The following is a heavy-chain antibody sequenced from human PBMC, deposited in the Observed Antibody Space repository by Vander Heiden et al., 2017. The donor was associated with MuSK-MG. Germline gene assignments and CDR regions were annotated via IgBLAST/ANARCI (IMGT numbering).Heavy chain of an antibody. D-gene: IGHD2-2*01. CDR3: ARAVVPAAMSSNNWFDP. V-gene: IGHV1-69*01. CDR2: IIPIFGTA. J-gene: IGHJ5*02. Sequence: QVQLVQSGAEVKKPGSSVKVSCKASGGTFRSYSISWVRQAPGQGLEWMGGIIPIFGTANYAQKFQGRVTITADESTSTAYMELSSLRSEDTAVYYCARAVVPAAMSSNNWFDPWGQGTLVTVSS. CDR1: GGTFRSYS.